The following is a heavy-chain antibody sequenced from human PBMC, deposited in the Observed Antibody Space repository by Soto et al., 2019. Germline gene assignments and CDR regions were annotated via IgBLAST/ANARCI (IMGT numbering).Heavy chain of an antibody. Sequence: QVQLVEAGGGVVQPGRSLRLSCAASGFTFSSSAMHWVRQAPGKGLEWVAGIAYDGSNKYHADSVKGRFTISRDNSKNTLYVQMNSLRGEDTAVYYCARVSPQGIDYWGQGALVTVSS. CDR1: GFTFSSSA. V-gene: IGHV3-30-3*01. D-gene: IGHD3-10*01. CDR2: IAYDGSNK. J-gene: IGHJ4*02. CDR3: ARVSPQGIDY.